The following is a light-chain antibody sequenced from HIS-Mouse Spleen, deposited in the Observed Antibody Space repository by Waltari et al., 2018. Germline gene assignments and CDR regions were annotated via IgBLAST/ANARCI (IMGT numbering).Light chain of an antibody. V-gene: IGLV2-11*01. CDR2: DVS. J-gene: IGLJ1*01. CDR1: SSAVGGYNY. CDR3: CSYAGSYTGV. Sequence: QSALTQPRSVSGSPGQSVTISCTGTSSAVGGYNYLSWYQQHPGKAPKLMIYDVSTRPSGVPDRFSGSKSGNTASLTISGLQAEDEADYYCCSYAGSYTGVFGTGTKVTVL.